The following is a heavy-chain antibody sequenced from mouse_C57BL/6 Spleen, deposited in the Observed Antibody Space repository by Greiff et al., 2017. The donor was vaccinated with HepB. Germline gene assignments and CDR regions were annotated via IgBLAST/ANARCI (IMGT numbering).Heavy chain of an antibody. D-gene: IGHD1-1*01. J-gene: IGHJ3*01. CDR1: GYSITSGYY. CDR3: ARGPVVEKCSY. V-gene: IGHV3-6*01. CDR2: ISYDGSN. Sequence: EVKLQESGPGLVKPSQSLSLTCSVTGYSITSGYYWNWIRQFPGNKLEWMGYISYDGSNNYNPSLKNRISITRDTSKNQFFLKLNSVTTEDTATYYCARGPVVEKCSYWGQGTLVTVSA.